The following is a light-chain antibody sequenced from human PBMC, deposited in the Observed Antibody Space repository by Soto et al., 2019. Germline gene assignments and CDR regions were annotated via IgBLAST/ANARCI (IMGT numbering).Light chain of an antibody. CDR2: DAS. V-gene: IGKV3-20*01. Sequence: EIVLTQSPGTLSLSPGERATLSCRASQSVSSNYLAWYQQKLGQAPRLLIYDASSRATGIPDRFTGSGSGTDFTLTISRLEPEDFAVYYCQQYGSSPETFGQGTKVEIK. CDR3: QQYGSSPET. CDR1: QSVSSNY. J-gene: IGKJ1*01.